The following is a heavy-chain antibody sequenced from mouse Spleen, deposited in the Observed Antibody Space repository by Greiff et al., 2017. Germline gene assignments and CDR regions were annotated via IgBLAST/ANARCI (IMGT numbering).Heavy chain of an antibody. CDR3: ARQVTTVVAKDYFDY. V-gene: IGHV5-2*01. D-gene: IGHD1-1*01. CDR2: INSDGGST. Sequence: EVKLMESGGGLVQPGESLKLSCESNEYAFPSHDMSWVRKTPEKRLELVAAINSDGGSTYYPDTMERRFIISRDNTKKTLYLQMSSLRSEDTALYYCARQVTTVVAKDYFDYWGQGTTLTVSS. CDR1: EYAFPSHD. J-gene: IGHJ2*01.